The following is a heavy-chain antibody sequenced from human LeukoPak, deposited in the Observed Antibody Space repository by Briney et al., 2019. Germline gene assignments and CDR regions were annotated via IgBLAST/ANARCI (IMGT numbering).Heavy chain of an antibody. CDR3: AKWYSSSSPLDY. V-gene: IGHV3-23*01. CDR1: GFAFSIYA. Sequence: GGSLRLSCAASGFAFSIYAMSWVRQAPGKGLEWVSTISASGGTTYYADSVKGRFTISRDNSKNTLYLQLNSLRAEDTAVYYCAKWYSSSSPLDYWGQGTLVTVSS. J-gene: IGHJ4*02. D-gene: IGHD6-6*01. CDR2: ISASGGTT.